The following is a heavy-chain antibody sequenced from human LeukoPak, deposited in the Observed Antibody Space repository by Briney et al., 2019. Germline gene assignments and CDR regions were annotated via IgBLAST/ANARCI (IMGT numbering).Heavy chain of an antibody. V-gene: IGHV4-39*07. CDR3: AREAAVAGEFDY. CDR2: IYYSGST. J-gene: IGHJ4*02. CDR1: GSSISSGSYY. Sequence: SETLSLTCTVSGSSISSGSYYWGWIRQAPGKGLEWIGSIYYSGSTYYNPSLKSRVTISVDTSKNQFSLKLSSVTAADTAVYYCAREAAVAGEFDYWGQGTLVTVSS. D-gene: IGHD6-19*01.